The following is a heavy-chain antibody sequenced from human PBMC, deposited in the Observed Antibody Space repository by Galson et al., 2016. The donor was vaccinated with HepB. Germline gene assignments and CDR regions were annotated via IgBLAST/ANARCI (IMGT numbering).Heavy chain of an antibody. CDR1: GGSMTSGGYY. Sequence: LSLTCTVSGGSMTSGGYYWSWIRQHPGKGLEWIGYIYYTGSTSYSPSLKSRVTMSVDTSKNQFSLKLSSVTAADTAVYYWAGGGPPYPLDYWGQGTLVTVSS. CDR2: IYYTGST. V-gene: IGHV4-31*03. CDR3: AGGGPPYPLDY. J-gene: IGHJ4*02. D-gene: IGHD5-12*01.